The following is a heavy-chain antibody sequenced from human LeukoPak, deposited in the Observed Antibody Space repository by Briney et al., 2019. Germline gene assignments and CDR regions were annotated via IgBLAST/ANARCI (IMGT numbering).Heavy chain of an antibody. Sequence: SLRHSRLGTLFTHLYYPNSGVGPAPGKGLAWVGFIRSKAYGGPTEYAASVKGRFTIQRDVYKSSVYLQMNSLKPEDTAVYCCTRGHLGSDPYYCYFDCRGKGILVT. CDR2: IRSKAYGGPT. J-gene: IGHJ4*02. CDR1: LFTHLYYP. CDR3: TRGHLGSDPYYCYFDC. V-gene: IGHV3-49*02. D-gene: IGHD2-15*01.